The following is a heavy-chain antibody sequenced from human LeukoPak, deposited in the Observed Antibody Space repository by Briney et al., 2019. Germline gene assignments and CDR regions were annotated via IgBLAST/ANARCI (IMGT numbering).Heavy chain of an antibody. J-gene: IGHJ4*02. D-gene: IGHD6-13*01. V-gene: IGHV3-21*01. CDR3: AREEWYSSSWYFDS. Sequence: PGGSLRLSCAASGFTFSSYSMIWVRQAPGKGLEWVSSISSSSSYIYYADSVKGRFTISRDNAKNSLYLQMNSLRAEDTAVYYCAREEWYSSSWYFDSWGQGTLVTVSS. CDR2: ISSSSSYI. CDR1: GFTFSSYS.